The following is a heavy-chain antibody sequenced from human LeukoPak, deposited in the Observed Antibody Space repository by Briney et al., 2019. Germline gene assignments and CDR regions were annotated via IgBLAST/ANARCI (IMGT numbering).Heavy chain of an antibody. Sequence: GSSVKVSCKASGGTFSSYAIGWVRQATGQGLEWMGWMNPNSGNTGYAQKFQGRVTMTRNTSISTAYMELSSLRSEDTAVYYCARDGTTVTSPDGMDVWGQGTTVTVSS. D-gene: IGHD4-17*01. CDR2: MNPNSGNT. CDR3: ARDGTTVTSPDGMDV. CDR1: GGTFSSYA. J-gene: IGHJ6*02. V-gene: IGHV1-8*02.